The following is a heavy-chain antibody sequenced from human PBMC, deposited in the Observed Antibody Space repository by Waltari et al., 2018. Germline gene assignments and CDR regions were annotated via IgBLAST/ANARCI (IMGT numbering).Heavy chain of an antibody. CDR1: GFSVSSNY. D-gene: IGHD3-10*01. Sequence: EVQLVETGGGLIQPGGSLRLSCAASGFSVSSNYMSWVRQAPGKGLEWVSVIYTNGNTYYADSVKGRFTISRDNSKNTLYLQMNSLRAEDTAVYYCARGANYDYWGQGTLVTVSS. V-gene: IGHV3-53*02. CDR2: IYTNGNT. CDR3: ARGANYDY. J-gene: IGHJ4*02.